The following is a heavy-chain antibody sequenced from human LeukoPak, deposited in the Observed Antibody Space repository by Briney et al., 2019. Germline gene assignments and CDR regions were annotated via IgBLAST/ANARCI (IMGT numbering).Heavy chain of an antibody. V-gene: IGHV3-30*18. CDR3: AKAPIQLWLNIDY. J-gene: IGHJ4*02. Sequence: GGSLRLSCAASGFTFSCYGMHWVRQAPGKGLEWVAVISYDGSNKYYSDSVKGRFTISRDNSKNTLYLQMNSLRAEDTAVYYCAKAPIQLWLNIDYWGQGTLVTVSS. CDR2: ISYDGSNK. D-gene: IGHD5-18*01. CDR1: GFTFSCYG.